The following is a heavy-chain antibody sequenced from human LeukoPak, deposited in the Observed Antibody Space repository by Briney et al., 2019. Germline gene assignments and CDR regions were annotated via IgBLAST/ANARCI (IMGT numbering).Heavy chain of an antibody. CDR3: ARDMMGHDDAFDI. D-gene: IGHD3-16*01. CDR1: GGSISSNDYY. Sequence: SETLSLTCTVSGGSISSNDYYWGWIRQPPGKGLEWIGSMYYSGSTYHNPSLKSRVTISIDTSKNQFSLKVSSVTAADTAVYYCARDMMGHDDAFDIWGQGTRVTVSS. CDR2: MYYSGST. J-gene: IGHJ3*02. V-gene: IGHV4-39*07.